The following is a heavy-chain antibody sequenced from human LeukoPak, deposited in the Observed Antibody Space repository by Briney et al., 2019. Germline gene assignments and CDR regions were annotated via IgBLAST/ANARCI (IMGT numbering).Heavy chain of an antibody. D-gene: IGHD1-26*01. CDR3: TRDDSRYSGRPDL. CDR1: GFTFSSFW. Sequence: GGSLRLPCAASGFTFSSFWMSWVRQAPGKGLEWAANIKGDGSEKYYVDSVKGRFTISRDNAKNSLYLQMNSLRAEDTAVYYCTRDDSRYSGRPDLWGQGNLVPVFS. V-gene: IGHV3-7*01. CDR2: IKGDGSEK. J-gene: IGHJ4*02.